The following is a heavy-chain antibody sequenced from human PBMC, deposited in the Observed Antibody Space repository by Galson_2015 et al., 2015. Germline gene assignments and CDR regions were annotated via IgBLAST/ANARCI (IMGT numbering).Heavy chain of an antibody. D-gene: IGHD4-17*01. CDR1: GGSISTYY. CDR2: IFYSGSS. J-gene: IGHJ5*02. V-gene: IGHV4-59*01. Sequence: SETLSLTCTVSGGSISTYYWSWIRQPPGKGLEWIGCIFYSGSSNYNPSLRTRVAISVDTSKSQFSLKLSSVTAADTAVYYCARDLGGYGTVDPWGQGTLVTVSS. CDR3: ARDLGGYGTVDP.